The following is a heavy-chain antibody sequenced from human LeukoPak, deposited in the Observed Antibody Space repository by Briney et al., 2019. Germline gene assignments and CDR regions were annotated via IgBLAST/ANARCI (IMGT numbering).Heavy chain of an antibody. Sequence: PSETLSLTCTVSGGSISSSNYYWGWIRQPPGKGLEWIGSVYYNGNTYYSSSLKSRVTISVDTSKNQFSLKLRTVTASDTALYYCARQPATYYYGSGTQNWFDPWGQGTLVTVSS. J-gene: IGHJ5*02. D-gene: IGHD3-10*01. CDR3: ARQPATYYYGSGTQNWFDP. CDR2: VYYNGNT. CDR1: GGSISSSNYY. V-gene: IGHV4-39*01.